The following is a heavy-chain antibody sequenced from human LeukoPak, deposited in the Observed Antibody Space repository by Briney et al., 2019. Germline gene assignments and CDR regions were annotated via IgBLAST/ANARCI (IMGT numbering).Heavy chain of an antibody. Sequence: PGGSLTLSCAASGFTFSSYGMHWLRQAPGKGLEWVAFIRYDGSNKYYADSVKGRFTIFRDNSKNTLYLQMNSLRPEDTAVYYCAKDHRGGYDLSYFDYWGQGTLVTVSS. CDR2: IRYDGSNK. D-gene: IGHD5-12*01. CDR1: GFTFSSYG. V-gene: IGHV3-30*02. CDR3: AKDHRGGYDLSYFDY. J-gene: IGHJ4*02.